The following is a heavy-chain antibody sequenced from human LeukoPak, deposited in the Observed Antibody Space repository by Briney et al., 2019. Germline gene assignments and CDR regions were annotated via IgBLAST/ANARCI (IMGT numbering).Heavy chain of an antibody. CDR3: GRGGKVEQLVLAR. CDR2: ISSDGNST. CDR1: GFTFSDAW. J-gene: IGHJ4*02. D-gene: IGHD6-13*01. V-gene: IGHV3-74*01. Sequence: GGSLRLSCAASGFTFSDAWMSWVRQAPGKGLVWVSRISSDGNSTTYADSVKGRFTISRNNAKNTLYLQMNSLRAEDTAVYYCGRGGKVEQLVLARWGQGSLVTVSS.